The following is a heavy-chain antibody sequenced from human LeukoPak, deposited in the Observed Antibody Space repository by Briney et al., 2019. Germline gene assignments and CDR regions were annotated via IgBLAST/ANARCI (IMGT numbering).Heavy chain of an antibody. CDR2: IYTSGST. CDR3: ARLHRPYNWNHVSPGDYYMDV. Sequence: SETLSLTCTVSGGSISSYYGSWIRQPPGKGLEWIGYIYTSGSTNYNPSLKSRVTISVDTSKNQFSLKLSSVTAADTAVYYCARLHRPYNWNHVSPGDYYMDVWGKGTTVTVSS. V-gene: IGHV4-4*09. CDR1: GGSISSYY. D-gene: IGHD1-14*01. J-gene: IGHJ6*03.